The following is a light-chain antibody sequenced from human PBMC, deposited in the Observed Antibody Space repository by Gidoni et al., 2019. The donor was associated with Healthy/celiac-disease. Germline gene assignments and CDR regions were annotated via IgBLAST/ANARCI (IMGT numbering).Light chain of an antibody. V-gene: IGKV4-1*01. J-gene: IGKJ1*01. Sequence: DIVMTQSPDSLAVSLGERATINCKSSQSVLYSSNNKNYLAWYQQKPGQPPKLLIYWASTRESGAPDRFSGSGSGTYFTLTISSLQAEDVAVYYCQQYYSTPWTFGQGTKVEIK. CDR1: QSVLYSSNNKNY. CDR3: QQYYSTPWT. CDR2: WAS.